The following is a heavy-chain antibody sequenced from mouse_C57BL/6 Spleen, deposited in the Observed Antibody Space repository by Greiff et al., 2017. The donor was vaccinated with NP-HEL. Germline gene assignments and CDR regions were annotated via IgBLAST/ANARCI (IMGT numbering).Heavy chain of an antibody. CDR3: ARDRYYGSSPYYFDY. CDR1: GFTFSSYA. J-gene: IGHJ2*01. V-gene: IGHV5-4*01. D-gene: IGHD1-1*01. Sequence: EVKLVESGGGLVKPGGSLKLSCAASGFTFSSYAMSWVRQTPEKRLEWVATISDGGSYTYYPDNVKGRFTISRDNAKNNLYLQMSHLKSEDTAMYYCARDRYYGSSPYYFDYWGQGTTLTVSS. CDR2: ISDGGSYT.